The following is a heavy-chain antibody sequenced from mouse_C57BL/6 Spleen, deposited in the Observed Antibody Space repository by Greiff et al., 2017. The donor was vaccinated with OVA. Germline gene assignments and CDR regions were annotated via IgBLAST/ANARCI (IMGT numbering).Heavy chain of an antibody. CDR2: INPNYGTT. CDR3: ARYGVLITTVGAGYFDY. V-gene: IGHV1-39*01. CDR1: GYSFTDYN. Sequence: EVQLQQSGPELVKPGASVKISCKASGYSFTDYNMNWVKQSNGKSLEWIGVINPNYGTTSYNQKFKGKATLTVDQSSSTAYMQLNSLTSEDSAVYYCARYGVLITTVGAGYFDYWGQGTTLTVSS. D-gene: IGHD1-1*01. J-gene: IGHJ2*01.